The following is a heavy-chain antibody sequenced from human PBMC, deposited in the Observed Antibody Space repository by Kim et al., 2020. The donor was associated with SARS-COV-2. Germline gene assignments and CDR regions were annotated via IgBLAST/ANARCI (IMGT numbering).Heavy chain of an antibody. CDR3: ASGFFRDGFDV. CDR2: ISSDGGLT. V-gene: IGHV3-74*01. J-gene: IGHJ6*02. Sequence: GGSLRLSCAVSRFTFNNYWINWVRHAPGKGLVWVSRISSDGGLTNYADSVKGRFTMSIDNAENTLYLQMNSLRAEDTAVYYCASGFFRDGFDVWGQGTTVTVSS. D-gene: IGHD3-10*01. CDR1: RFTFNNYW.